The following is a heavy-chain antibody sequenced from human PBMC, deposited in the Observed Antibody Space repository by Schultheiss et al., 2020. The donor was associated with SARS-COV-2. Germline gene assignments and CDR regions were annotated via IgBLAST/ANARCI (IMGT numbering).Heavy chain of an antibody. CDR3: ARDGYYAVFDY. D-gene: IGHD1-26*01. CDR2: IYSGGST. CDR1: GFTFSSYG. V-gene: IGHV3-NL1*01. J-gene: IGHJ4*02. Sequence: GGSLRLSCAASGFTFSSYGMHWVRQATGKGLEWVSVIYSGGSTYYADSVKGRFTISRDNAKNSLYLQMNSLRAEDTAVYYCARDGYYAVFDYWGQGTLVTVSS.